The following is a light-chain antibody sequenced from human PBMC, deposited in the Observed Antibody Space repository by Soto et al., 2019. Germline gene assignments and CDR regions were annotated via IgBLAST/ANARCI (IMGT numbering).Light chain of an antibody. CDR2: DAS. CDR3: QQYSHLIT. J-gene: IGKJ5*01. V-gene: IGKV1-33*01. CDR1: QDISNY. Sequence: DIQTTQSPSSLSASVGDGVTITCQASQDISNYLNWYQQKLGKAPKLLIYDASNLETGVPSRFSGSGSGTDFTFTISSLQPEDIATYYCQQYSHLITVGQGTRLEIK.